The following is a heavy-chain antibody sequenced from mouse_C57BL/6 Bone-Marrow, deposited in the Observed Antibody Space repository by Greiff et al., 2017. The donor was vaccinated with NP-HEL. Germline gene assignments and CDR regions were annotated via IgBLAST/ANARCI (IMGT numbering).Heavy chain of an antibody. V-gene: IGHV3-5*01. CDR2: IYYSGTI. CDR1: GISITTGNYR. D-gene: IGHD2-2*01. J-gene: IGHJ4*01. Sequence: VQLQQSGPGLVKPSQTVFLTCTVTGISITTGNYRWSWIRQFPGNKLEWIGYIYYSGTITYNPSLTSRTTITRDTPKNQFFLEMNSLTAEDTATYYCARGGCGYDDYAMDYWGQGTSVTVSS. CDR3: ARGGCGYDDYAMDY.